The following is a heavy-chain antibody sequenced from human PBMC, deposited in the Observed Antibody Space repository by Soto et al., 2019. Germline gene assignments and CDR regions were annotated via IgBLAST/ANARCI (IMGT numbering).Heavy chain of an antibody. J-gene: IGHJ4*02. CDR1: GFTFSSYG. CDR2: ISYDGSNK. Sequence: GGSLRLSCAASGFTFSSYGMHWVRQAPGKGLEWVAVISYDGSNKYYADSVKGRFTISRDNSKNTLYLQMNSLRAEDTAVYYCAKDQSPTGYYDILTAPGYWGQGTLVTVSS. D-gene: IGHD3-9*01. V-gene: IGHV3-30*18. CDR3: AKDQSPTGYYDILTAPGY.